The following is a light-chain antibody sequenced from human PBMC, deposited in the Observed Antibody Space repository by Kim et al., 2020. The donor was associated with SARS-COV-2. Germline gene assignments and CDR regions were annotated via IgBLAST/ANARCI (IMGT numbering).Light chain of an antibody. CDR3: QASYSSFVI. Sequence: SYELTQPPSVSVSPGQTASITCPGDELGKQYASWYQQKPGQSPVLVIYQNTKRPSGIPERFSGSNSGNTATLTISGTQAMDQTDYYCQASYSSFVIFRGG. J-gene: IGLJ2*01. CDR2: QNT. CDR1: ELGKQY. V-gene: IGLV3-1*01.